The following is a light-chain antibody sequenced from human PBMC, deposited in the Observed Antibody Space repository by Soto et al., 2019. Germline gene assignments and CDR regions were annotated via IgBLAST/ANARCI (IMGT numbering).Light chain of an antibody. CDR2: GAS. J-gene: IGKJ4*01. V-gene: IGKV3-20*01. CDR1: KSVSSSY. Sequence: VLTRYPETLALAPGEGATGSRRARKSVSSSYLAWYQQKPGQAPRLLIYGASSRATGIPDRFSGSGSGTDFTLTISRLEPEDFAVYYCQQYGSSLLTFGGGTKVDIK. CDR3: QQYGSSLLT.